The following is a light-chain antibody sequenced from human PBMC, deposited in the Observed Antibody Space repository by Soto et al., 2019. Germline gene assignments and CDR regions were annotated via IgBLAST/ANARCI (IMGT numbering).Light chain of an antibody. CDR2: KAS. V-gene: IGKV1-5*03. Sequence: DIRMTQSPSTLSASVGDRVTITCRASQSISNWLAWYQQTPGKDPKLLIYKASSLESGVPSRFSGSGSGTEFTLTISSLQPDDFATYYCQQYNSYPLTFGGGTKVEIK. CDR1: QSISNW. J-gene: IGKJ4*01. CDR3: QQYNSYPLT.